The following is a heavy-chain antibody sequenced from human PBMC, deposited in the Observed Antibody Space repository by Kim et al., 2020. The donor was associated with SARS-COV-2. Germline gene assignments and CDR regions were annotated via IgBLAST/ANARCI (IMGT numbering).Heavy chain of an antibody. CDR2: IWYDGSHK. D-gene: IGHD3-16*01. V-gene: IGHV3-33*01. J-gene: IGHJ5*02. CDR1: GFTFSNYG. CDR3: AREGVMYTLPSNGFDP. Sequence: GGSLRLSCAASGFTFSNYGIHWVRQAPGMGLEWVAVIWYDGSHKYYADSVKGRFTISRDNSKNTVYLQINSLSAEDTAVYYCAREGVMYTLPSNGFDPWGQGTLVTVSS.